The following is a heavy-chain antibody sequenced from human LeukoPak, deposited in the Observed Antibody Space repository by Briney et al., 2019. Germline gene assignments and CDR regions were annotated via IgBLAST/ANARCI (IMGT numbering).Heavy chain of an antibody. Sequence: GGSLRLSCAASGFTFSSYEMNWVRQAPGKGLEWVSYISSSCSTIYYADSVKGRFTISRDNAKNSLYLQMNSLRAEDTAVYYCARGPRAVAGFDYWGQGTLVTVSS. D-gene: IGHD6-19*01. CDR2: ISSSCSTI. J-gene: IGHJ4*02. CDR1: GFTFSSYE. V-gene: IGHV3-48*03. CDR3: ARGPRAVAGFDY.